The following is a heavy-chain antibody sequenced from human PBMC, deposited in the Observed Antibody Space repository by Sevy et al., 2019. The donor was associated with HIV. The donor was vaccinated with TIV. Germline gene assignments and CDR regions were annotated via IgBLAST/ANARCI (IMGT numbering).Heavy chain of an antibody. V-gene: IGHV4-59*01. CDR3: ARGAESTGTAMGSYYFDY. J-gene: IGHJ4*02. CDR2: IYYSGST. D-gene: IGHD5-18*01. CDR1: GGSISSYY. Sequence: SETLSLTCTVSGGSISSYYWSWIRQPPGKGLEWIGYIYYSGSTNYNPPLKSRVTISVDTSKNQFSLKLSTVTAADTAVYYCARGAESTGTAMGSYYFDYWGQGTLVTVSS.